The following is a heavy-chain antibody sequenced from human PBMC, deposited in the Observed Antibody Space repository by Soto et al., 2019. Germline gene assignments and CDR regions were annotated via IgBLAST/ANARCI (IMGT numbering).Heavy chain of an antibody. CDR1: GFTFSRYG. Sequence: PGGSLRLSCEASGFTFSRYGMHWVRQAPGMGLEWVAVISWDGLAQYYGDSVKGRFTISRDNSQSTLYLQMNSLRTEDTAIYYCEKETIQVGGPNYFDYWGQGVLVTVYS. CDR2: ISWDGLAQ. V-gene: IGHV3-30*18. D-gene: IGHD1-1*01. J-gene: IGHJ4*02. CDR3: EKETIQVGGPNYFDY.